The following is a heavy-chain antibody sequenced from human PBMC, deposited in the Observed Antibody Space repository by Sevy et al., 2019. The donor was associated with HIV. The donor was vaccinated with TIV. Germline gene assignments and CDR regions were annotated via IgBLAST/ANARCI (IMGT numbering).Heavy chain of an antibody. V-gene: IGHV5-51*01. CDR1: GYSFISYW. CDR2: FYPGDSDT. CDR3: ARVSRWYYYGSGSLIGVGGMDV. D-gene: IGHD3-10*01. Sequence: GESLKISCKGSGYSFISYWIAWVRQMPGKGLEWMGIFYPGDSDTRYSPSFQGQVTISVDKSITTAYLQWSGLKASDTAVYYCARVSRWYYYGSGSLIGVGGMDVWGQGTTVTVSS. J-gene: IGHJ6*02.